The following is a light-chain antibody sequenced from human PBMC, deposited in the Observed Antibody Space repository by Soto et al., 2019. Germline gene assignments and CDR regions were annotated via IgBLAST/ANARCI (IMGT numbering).Light chain of an antibody. CDR3: QKYDSARWK. V-gene: IGKV1-27*01. Sequence: DIQMTQSPSTLSGSVGDRVTITCRASQTISSWLAWYQQKPGKVPKLLIYAASSLQSGVPSRFSGSGSGTDFTLTISSLQPEDVATYYCQKYDSARWKFGQGTKVDIK. CDR2: AAS. J-gene: IGKJ1*01. CDR1: QTISSW.